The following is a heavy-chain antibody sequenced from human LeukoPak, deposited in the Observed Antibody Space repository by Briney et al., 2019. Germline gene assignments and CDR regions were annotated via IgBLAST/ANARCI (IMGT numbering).Heavy chain of an antibody. Sequence: SGGSLRLSCAASGFTVSSNYMSWVRQAPGKGLEWVSVIYSGGSTIYADSVKGRFTISRDSSKNTLYLQMNSLRAEDTAVYYCARDWGYDSGTYCVYWGQGTLVTVSS. CDR3: ARDWGYDSGTYCVY. D-gene: IGHD3-10*01. CDR1: GFTVSSNY. CDR2: IYSGGST. V-gene: IGHV3-66*01. J-gene: IGHJ4*02.